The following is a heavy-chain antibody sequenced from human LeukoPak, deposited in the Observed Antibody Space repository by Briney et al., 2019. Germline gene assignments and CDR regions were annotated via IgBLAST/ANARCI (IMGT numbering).Heavy chain of an antibody. CDR2: IWYDGSNK. V-gene: IGHV3-33*01. D-gene: IGHD3-22*01. Sequence: GSLRLSCAASGFTFSSYGMHWVRQAPGKGLEWVAVIWYDGSNKYYADSVKGRFTISRDNSKNTLYLQTNSLRAEDTAVYYCARGGGFITFDYWGQGTLVTVSS. CDR3: ARGGGFITFDY. J-gene: IGHJ4*02. CDR1: GFTFSSYG.